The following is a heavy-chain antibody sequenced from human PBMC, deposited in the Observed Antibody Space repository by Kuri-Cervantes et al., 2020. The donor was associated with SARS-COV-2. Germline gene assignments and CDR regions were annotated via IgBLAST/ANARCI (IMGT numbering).Heavy chain of an antibody. D-gene: IGHD6-6*01. V-gene: IGHV3-43*01. CDR1: GFTFDDYT. CDR2: ISWDGGST. Sequence: GESLKISCAASGFTFDDYTMHWVRQAPGKGLEWVSLISWDGGSTYYADSVKGRFTISRDNSKNTLYLQMNSLRAEDTAVYYCAKDLGASIAARLGAFDIWGQGTMVTVSS. CDR3: AKDLGASIAARLGAFDI. J-gene: IGHJ3*02.